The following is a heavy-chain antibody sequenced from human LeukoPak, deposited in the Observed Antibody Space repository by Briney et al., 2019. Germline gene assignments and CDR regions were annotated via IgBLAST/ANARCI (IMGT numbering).Heavy chain of an antibody. V-gene: IGHV1-69*05. CDR1: GGTFSSYA. CDR3: ERAGYSGYDSSYIAPGYAFDI. CDR2: IIPIFGTA. Sequence: SVKVSCKACGGTFSSYASSWVRQAPGQGREWMGRIIPIFGTANYARKFQGRVTITTDESTSTAYMYLSSIRSDDTAVYYCERAGYSGYDSSYIAPGYAFDIWGQGTMVTVSS. J-gene: IGHJ3*02. D-gene: IGHD5-12*01.